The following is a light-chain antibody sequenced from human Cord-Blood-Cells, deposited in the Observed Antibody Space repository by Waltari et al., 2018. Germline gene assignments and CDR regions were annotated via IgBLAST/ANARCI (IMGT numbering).Light chain of an antibody. CDR3: QAWDISTVV. J-gene: IGLJ2*01. CDR1: KLGDRY. V-gene: IGLV3-1*01. CDR2: QDS. Sequence: SYELTQPPSVSVSPGQTARITCSGDKLGDRYACWYQQKPGHSPVLVIDQDSKRPAGSPERFSGSNAGNTASLTISGTQSMDEAYGYCQAWDISTVVFGGGTRLNVL.